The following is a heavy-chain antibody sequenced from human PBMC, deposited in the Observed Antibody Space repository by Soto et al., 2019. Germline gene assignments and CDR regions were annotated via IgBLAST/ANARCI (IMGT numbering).Heavy chain of an antibody. V-gene: IGHV1-3*01. CDR2: INAGNDNT. CDR3: SSFRVSPYNWFDP. J-gene: IGHJ5*02. D-gene: IGHD3-10*01. CDR1: GGTFTSHA. Sequence: ASVKVSCKASGGTFTSHATHWVRQAPGQRLEWMGWINAGNDNTIYSQKVQGRVTITRDTSASTAYMGLSSLRSEDTAVYYCSSFRVSPYNWFDPWGQGTRVTVSS.